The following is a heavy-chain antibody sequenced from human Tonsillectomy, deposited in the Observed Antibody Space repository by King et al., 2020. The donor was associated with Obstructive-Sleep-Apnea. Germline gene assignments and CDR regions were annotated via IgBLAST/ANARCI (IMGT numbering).Heavy chain of an antibody. CDR3: ARSPNSSSWYGSDAFDI. Sequence: QLVQSGAEVKKPGASVKVSCKASGYTFTSYGISWVRQAPGQGLEWMGWISAYNGNTNYAQKLQGRVTMTTDTSTSTAYIELRSLRSDDTAVYYCARSPNSSSWYGSDAFDIWGQGTMVTVSS. V-gene: IGHV1-18*04. J-gene: IGHJ3*02. CDR2: ISAYNGNT. D-gene: IGHD6-13*01. CDR1: GYTFTSYG.